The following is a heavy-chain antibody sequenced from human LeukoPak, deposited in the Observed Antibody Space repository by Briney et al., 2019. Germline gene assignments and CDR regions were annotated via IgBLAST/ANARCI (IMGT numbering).Heavy chain of an antibody. D-gene: IGHD3-9*01. V-gene: IGHV3-23*01. CDR3: ARDGDILTGYYPHYYMDV. CDR2: INGIGGST. CDR1: GFTFSSYA. Sequence: GGSVRLSCAAPGFTFSSYAMSWVRQAPGKGLEWVSAINGIGGSTYYADSVKGRFIISRDNSKNTVYLQMNSLRAEDTAVYYCARDGDILTGYYPHYYMDVWGKGTTVTVSS. J-gene: IGHJ6*03.